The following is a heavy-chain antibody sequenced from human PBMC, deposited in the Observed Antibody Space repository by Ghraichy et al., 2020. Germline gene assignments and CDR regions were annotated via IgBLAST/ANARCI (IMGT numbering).Heavy chain of an antibody. CDR3: ARVPLYDSGRYYNEYYFDY. Sequence: ASVKVSCKTSGYTFTDSYMHWVRQAPGQGLEWMGWINPNSGGTNYAQKFQGRVTMTRDTSISSAYMELSRLRSDDTAVYYCARVPLYDSGRYYNEYYFDYWGQGTLVTVSS. J-gene: IGHJ4*02. V-gene: IGHV1-2*02. CDR1: GYTFTDSY. CDR2: INPNSGGT. D-gene: IGHD3-10*01.